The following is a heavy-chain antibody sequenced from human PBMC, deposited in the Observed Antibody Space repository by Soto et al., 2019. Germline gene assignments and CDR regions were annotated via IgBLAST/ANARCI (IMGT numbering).Heavy chain of an antibody. Sequence: EVQLVESGGGLVQPGGSLRLSCAASGFTFSSYWMHWVRQAPGKGLVWVSRVNGVGGATTYADSVKGRFTISRDNAKNTVYLQMNGLRAEDTAVYYCARDAGPYYYDCWGQGTLVTVSS. CDR3: ARDAGPYYYDC. CDR1: GFTFSSYW. J-gene: IGHJ4*02. V-gene: IGHV3-74*01. CDR2: VNGVGGAT.